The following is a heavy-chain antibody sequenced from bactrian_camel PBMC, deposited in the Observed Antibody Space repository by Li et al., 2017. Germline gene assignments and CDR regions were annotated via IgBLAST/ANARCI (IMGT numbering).Heavy chain of an antibody. CDR2: IGSTIGSSRV. CDR3: AKGWDSELGPQH. D-gene: IGHD1*01. Sequence: VQLVESGGDLVRPGGSLRLSCVASGFELALSSMSWVRQAPGKGLEWVATIGSTIGSSRVIAYSDPVKGRFTISRDNAKNTVYLQLDSLKTEDTGKYHCAKGWDSELGPQHPGPGDPGHRL. J-gene: IGHJ4*01. V-gene: IGHV3-1*01. CDR1: GFELALSS.